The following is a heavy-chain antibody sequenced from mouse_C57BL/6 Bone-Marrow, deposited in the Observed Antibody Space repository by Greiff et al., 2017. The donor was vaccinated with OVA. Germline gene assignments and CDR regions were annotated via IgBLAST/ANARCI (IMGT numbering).Heavy chain of an antibody. V-gene: IGHV1-9*01. CDR2: ILPGSGST. CDR3: ARSGDYDPYYFDY. Sequence: QVQLQQSGAELMKPGASVKLSCKATGYTFNGSWLEWVKQRPGHGLEWIGEILPGSGSTNYNENIKGKATFTADTSSNTAYMQLSSLTTEDSAIYYCARSGDYDPYYFDYWGQGTTLTVSS. CDR1: GYTFNGSW. D-gene: IGHD2-4*01. J-gene: IGHJ2*01.